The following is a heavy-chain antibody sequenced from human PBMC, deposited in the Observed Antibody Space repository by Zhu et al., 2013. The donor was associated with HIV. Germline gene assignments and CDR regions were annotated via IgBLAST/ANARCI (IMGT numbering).Heavy chain of an antibody. V-gene: IGHV1-69*01. D-gene: IGHD2-2*01. CDR2: IIPMFGTA. CDR3: ASWDIVVVPAAMGLDY. CDR1: GGTFSSYA. J-gene: IGHJ4*02. Sequence: QVQLVQSGAEVKKPGSSVKVSCKASGGTFSSYAISWVRQAPGQGLEWMGGIIPMFGTANYAQKFQGRVTITADESTSTAYMQLSRLRSDDTAVYYCASWDIVVVPAAMGLDYWGQGTLVTVSS.